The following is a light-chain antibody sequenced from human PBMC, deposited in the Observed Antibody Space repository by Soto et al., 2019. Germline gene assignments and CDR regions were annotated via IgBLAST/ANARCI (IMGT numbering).Light chain of an antibody. CDR1: SSDIGAGYR. Sequence: QSVLTQPPSVSGAPGERVTISCTGSSSDIGAGYRVRWYQQVPGTAPKLLIYDNTNRPSGVPARFSGSKSGTSASLAISGLQAEDEGDYYCSSYADTNNPWVFGGGTKVTVL. V-gene: IGLV1-40*01. CDR2: DNT. J-gene: IGLJ3*02. CDR3: SSYADTNNPWV.